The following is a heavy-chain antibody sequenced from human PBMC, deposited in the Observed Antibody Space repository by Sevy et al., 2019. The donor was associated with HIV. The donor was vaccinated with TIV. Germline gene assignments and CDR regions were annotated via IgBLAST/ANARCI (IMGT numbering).Heavy chain of an antibody. V-gene: IGHV5-51*01. CDR1: GYYFPMYW. CDR2: VHPGDSDT. CDR3: VRRKAASDSLHFDY. J-gene: IGHJ4*02. Sequence: GESLKISCQGSGYYFPMYWIGWVRQVPAKGLEWMGIVHPGDSDTKYSPSFQGQVTISADRSVNTAYLRWSSLKASDTAIYYCVRRKAASDSLHFDYWGQGTLVTVSS. D-gene: IGHD6-13*01.